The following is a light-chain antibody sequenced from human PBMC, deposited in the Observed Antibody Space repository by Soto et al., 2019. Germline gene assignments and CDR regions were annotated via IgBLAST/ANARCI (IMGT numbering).Light chain of an antibody. Sequence: EIVLTQSPATLSLSPGERATLSCRASQSVGDYLAWYQQKPGQAPRLLIYGATKRATGIPDRFSGSGSGTDFTLTISRLEPEDFAVYYCQQYDSSPITFGQGTRLEIK. CDR2: GAT. CDR3: QQYDSSPIT. J-gene: IGKJ5*01. CDR1: QSVGDY. V-gene: IGKV3-20*01.